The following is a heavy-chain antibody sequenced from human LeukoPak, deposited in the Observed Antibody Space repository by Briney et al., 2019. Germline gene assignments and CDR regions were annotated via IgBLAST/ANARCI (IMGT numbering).Heavy chain of an antibody. CDR2: IYTSGST. Sequence: SQTLPLTCTVSGGSISSGSYYWSWIRQPAGKGLEWIGRIYTSGSTNYNPSLKSRVTISVDTSKNQFSLKLSSVTAADTAVYYCARDQGYSYGKTSDAFDIWGQGTMVTVSS. V-gene: IGHV4-61*02. D-gene: IGHD5-18*01. CDR1: GGSISSGSYY. CDR3: ARDQGYSYGKTSDAFDI. J-gene: IGHJ3*02.